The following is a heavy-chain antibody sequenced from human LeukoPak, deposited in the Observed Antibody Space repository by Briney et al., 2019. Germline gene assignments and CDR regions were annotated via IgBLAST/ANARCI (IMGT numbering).Heavy chain of an antibody. CDR3: ARDLAYSRLDY. D-gene: IGHD5-18*01. CDR2: INPEGSEK. J-gene: IGHJ4*02. CDR1: GLTFSSSW. V-gene: IGHV3-7*01. Sequence: GGSLRLSWAVSGLTFSSSWMDWVRKAPGKGLEWVASINPEGSEKYSADSVKGRFTISRDNAKNSLYLQMDSLRVEDTAFYYCARDLAYSRLDYWGQGMLVTVSS.